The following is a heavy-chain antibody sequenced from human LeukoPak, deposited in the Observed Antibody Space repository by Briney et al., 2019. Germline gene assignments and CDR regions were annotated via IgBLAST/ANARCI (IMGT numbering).Heavy chain of an antibody. CDR3: ARGAAGTTPDYYYFGLDV. Sequence: GESLKISCKGSGYRFTDYWIGWVRQLPGKGLEWMGIIYPGDSDTRYSPSFQGQVTISADKSINTAHLQWSSLKASDTAMYYCARGAAGTTPDYYYFGLDVWGQGTTVRVSS. J-gene: IGHJ6*02. V-gene: IGHV5-51*01. CDR2: IYPGDSDT. CDR1: GYRFTDYW. D-gene: IGHD1-7*01.